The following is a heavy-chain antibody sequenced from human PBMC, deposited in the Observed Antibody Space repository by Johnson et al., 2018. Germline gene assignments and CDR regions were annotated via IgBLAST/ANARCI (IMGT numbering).Heavy chain of an antibody. CDR2: INRDGSSR. CDR1: GFTFSNYW. D-gene: IGHD1-26*01. J-gene: IGHJ1*01. Sequence: VQLQESGGGLVQPGGSLRLSYAASGFTFSNYWMHWVRQAPGKGLVWVSRINRDGSSRNYADSVKGRFTISRDTAKNTMHLQRNSLKVEDTAVYYCARVRCSGNYVAEYFQYWGQGILVTVSS. V-gene: IGHV3-74*01. CDR3: ARVRCSGNYVAEYFQY.